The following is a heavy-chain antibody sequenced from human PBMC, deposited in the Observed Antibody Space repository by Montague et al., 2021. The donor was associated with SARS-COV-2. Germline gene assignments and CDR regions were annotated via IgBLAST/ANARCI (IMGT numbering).Heavy chain of an antibody. D-gene: IGHD6-19*01. CDR3: ARDSSGWSRFDY. V-gene: IGHV4-4*02. Sequence: LEWIGEIYHSGSTNYNPSLKSRVTILVDKSKNQFSLKLSSVTAADTAVYYCARDSSGWSRFDYWGQGTLVTVSS. J-gene: IGHJ4*02. CDR2: IYHSGST.